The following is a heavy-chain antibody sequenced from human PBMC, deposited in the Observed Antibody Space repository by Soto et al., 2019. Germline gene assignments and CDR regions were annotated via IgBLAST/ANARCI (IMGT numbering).Heavy chain of an antibody. CDR3: ARGSSSSVDY. V-gene: IGHV3-30*03. J-gene: IGHJ4*02. D-gene: IGHD6-6*01. CDR1: GFTFSSYG. CDR2: ISYDGSNK. Sequence: GGSLRLSCAASGFTFSSYGMHWVRQAPGKGLEWVAVISYDGSNKYYADSVKGRFTISRDNSKNTLYLQMNSLRAEDTAVYYCARGSSSSVDYWGQGTLVTVSS.